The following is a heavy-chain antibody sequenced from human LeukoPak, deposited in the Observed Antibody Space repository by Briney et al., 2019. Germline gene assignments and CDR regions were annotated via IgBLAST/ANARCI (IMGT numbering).Heavy chain of an antibody. D-gene: IGHD5-12*01. J-gene: IGHJ4*02. CDR1: GFTFSSYS. CDR3: ARDSGYDYFPDY. Sequence: GGSLRLSCAASGFTFSSYSMTWVRQAPGKGLEWVSSISSSSSYIYYADSVKGRFTISRDNAKNSLYLQMNSLRAEDTAVYYCARDSGYDYFPDYWGQGTLVTVSS. CDR2: ISSSSSYI. V-gene: IGHV3-21*01.